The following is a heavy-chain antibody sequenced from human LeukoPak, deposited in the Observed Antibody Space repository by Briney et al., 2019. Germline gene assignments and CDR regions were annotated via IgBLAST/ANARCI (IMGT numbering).Heavy chain of an antibody. Sequence: GASVKVSCKASGYIFSQYYIHWVRQAPGQGLEWKGWIHPNSGGTKYAQRFQGRVTVTRDTSISTVYMELSRLRSDDTAVYYCARWGKYYYDSSGYYYWGQETLVSVSS. CDR3: ARWGKYYYDSSGYYY. V-gene: IGHV1-2*02. CDR2: IHPNSGGT. CDR1: GYIFSQYY. D-gene: IGHD3-22*01. J-gene: IGHJ4*02.